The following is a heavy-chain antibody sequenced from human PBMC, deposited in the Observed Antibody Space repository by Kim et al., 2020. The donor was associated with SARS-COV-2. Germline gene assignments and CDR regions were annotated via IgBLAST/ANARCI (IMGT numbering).Heavy chain of an antibody. CDR2: INGAGIT. J-gene: IGHJ4*02. Sequence: GGSLRLSCVASGFTFSSYWMHWVRQAPGQGLVWVSRINGAGITTYADSVKGRFTFSRDNAKHTLSLQLNSLRAEDTAVYYCARAPDLRGYSFAEYLGQGT. CDR3: ARAPDLRGYSFAEY. D-gene: IGHD5-18*01. V-gene: IGHV3-74*03. CDR1: GFTFSSYW.